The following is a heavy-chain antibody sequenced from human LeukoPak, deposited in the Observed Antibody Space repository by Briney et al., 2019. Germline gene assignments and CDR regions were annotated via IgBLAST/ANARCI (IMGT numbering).Heavy chain of an antibody. D-gene: IGHD3-3*01. J-gene: IGHJ3*02. CDR2: IYTSGST. CDR1: GGSISSYY. CDR3: ARGFTNGAFDI. V-gene: IGHV4-4*07. Sequence: SETLSLTCTVSGGSISSYYWSWIGQPAGKGLEWIGRIYTSGSTYYNPSLKSRVTISVDTSKNQFSLKLSSVTAADTAVYYCARGFTNGAFDIWGQGTMVTVSS.